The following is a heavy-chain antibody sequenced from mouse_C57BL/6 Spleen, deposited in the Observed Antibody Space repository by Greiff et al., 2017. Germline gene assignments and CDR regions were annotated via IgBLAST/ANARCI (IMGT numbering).Heavy chain of an antibody. Sequence: VKLMESGPELVKPGASVKISCKASGYAFSSSWMNWVKQRPGKGLEWIGRIYPGDGDTNYNGKFKGKATLTADKSSSTAYMQLSSLTSEDSAVYFCAPRDFAYWGQGTLVTVSA. V-gene: IGHV1-82*01. J-gene: IGHJ3*01. CDR1: GYAFSSSW. CDR3: APRDFAY. CDR2: IYPGDGDT.